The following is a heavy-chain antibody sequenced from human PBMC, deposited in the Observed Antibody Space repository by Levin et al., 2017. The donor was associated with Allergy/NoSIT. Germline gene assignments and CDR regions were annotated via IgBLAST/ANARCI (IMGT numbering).Heavy chain of an antibody. V-gene: IGHV1-69*06. CDR1: GGTFSSYA. J-gene: IGHJ4*02. CDR3: ARALGSSSVAHFDY. Sequence: KISCKASGGTFSSYAISWVRQAPGQGLEWMGGIIPIFGTANYAQKFQGRVTITADKSTSTAYMELSSLRSEDTAVYYCARALGSSSVAHFDYWGQGTLVTVSS. CDR2: IIPIFGTA. D-gene: IGHD6-6*01.